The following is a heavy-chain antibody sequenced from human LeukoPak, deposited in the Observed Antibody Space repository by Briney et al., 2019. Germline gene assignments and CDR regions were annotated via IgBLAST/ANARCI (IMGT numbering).Heavy chain of an antibody. Sequence: PGGSLRLSCAASGFTSSSYAMSWVRQAPGKGLEWVSAISGSGGSTYYADSVKGRFTISRDNSKNTLYLQMNSLRAEDTAVYYCAKLVPSDDFWSGYLGWFDPWGQGTLVTVSS. J-gene: IGHJ5*02. V-gene: IGHV3-23*01. CDR3: AKLVPSDDFWSGYLGWFDP. CDR1: GFTSSSYA. CDR2: ISGSGGST. D-gene: IGHD3-3*01.